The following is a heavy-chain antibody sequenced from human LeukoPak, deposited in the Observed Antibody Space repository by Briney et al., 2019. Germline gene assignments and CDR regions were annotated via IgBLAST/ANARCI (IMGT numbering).Heavy chain of an antibody. CDR2: IYYSGST. D-gene: IGHD3-22*01. CDR1: GGSISSCSYY. J-gene: IGHJ3*02. Sequence: SETLSLTCTVSGGSISSCSYYWGWIRQPPGKGLEWIGCIYYSGSTNYNPSLKSRVTISVDKSKNQFSLKLSSVTAADTAVYYCARDSSGYYQLRGAFDIWGQGTMVTVSS. V-gene: IGHV4-39*07. CDR3: ARDSSGYYQLRGAFDI.